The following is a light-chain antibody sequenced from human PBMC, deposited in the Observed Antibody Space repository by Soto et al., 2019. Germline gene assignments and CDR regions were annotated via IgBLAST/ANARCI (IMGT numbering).Light chain of an antibody. CDR2: EVS. J-gene: IGLJ2*01. Sequence: QSALTQPPSASGPPGQSVTISCTGTSSDLGAYDFVSWYQQHPGKAPKLMIYEVSKRPSGVPDRFSGSKSGNTASLTVTGLQAEDEADYYCSSYAGSNNLIFGGGTKLTVL. CDR1: SSDLGAYDF. V-gene: IGLV2-8*01. CDR3: SSYAGSNNLI.